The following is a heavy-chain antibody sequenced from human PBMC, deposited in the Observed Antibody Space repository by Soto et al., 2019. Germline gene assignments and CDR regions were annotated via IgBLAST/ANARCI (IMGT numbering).Heavy chain of an antibody. V-gene: IGHV1-46*03. J-gene: IGHJ4*02. Sequence: ASVKVSCKASGYTFTSYYMHWVRQAPGQGLEWMGIINPSGGSTSYAQKFQGRVTMTRDTSTSTVYMELSSLRSEDTAVYYCASPNILTVRLAAYWGQGTLVTVSP. CDR1: GYTFTSYY. D-gene: IGHD3-9*01. CDR2: INPSGGST. CDR3: ASPNILTVRLAAY.